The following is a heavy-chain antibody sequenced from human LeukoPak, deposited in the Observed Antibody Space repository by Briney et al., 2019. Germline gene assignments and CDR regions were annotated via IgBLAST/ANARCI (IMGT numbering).Heavy chain of an antibody. V-gene: IGHV1-8*01. D-gene: IGHD2-2*01. CDR2: MNPNSGNT. Sequence: ASVKVSCKASGYTFTSYDINWVRQATGQGLEWMGWMNPNSGNTGYAQKFQGRVTMTRNTSISTAYMELSSLRSEDTAVYYCAKGGDRKSCSSTSCFVDYWGQGTLVTVSS. J-gene: IGHJ4*02. CDR3: AKGGDRKSCSSTSCFVDY. CDR1: GYTFTSYD.